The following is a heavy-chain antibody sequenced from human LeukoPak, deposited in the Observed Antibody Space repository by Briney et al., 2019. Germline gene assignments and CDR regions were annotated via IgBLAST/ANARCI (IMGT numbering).Heavy chain of an antibody. CDR1: GFTFRSYN. CDR3: VRGDGDLFDY. CDR2: ISKTTANI. Sequence: GGSLRLSCAASGFTFRSYNMNWARQAPGKGLEWVSFISKTTANIYYGDSVRGRFTISRDNAKNSIHLQMSSLRAEDSAVYYCVRGDGDLFDYWGQGTLVSVSS. D-gene: IGHD4-17*01. J-gene: IGHJ4*02. V-gene: IGHV3-21*06.